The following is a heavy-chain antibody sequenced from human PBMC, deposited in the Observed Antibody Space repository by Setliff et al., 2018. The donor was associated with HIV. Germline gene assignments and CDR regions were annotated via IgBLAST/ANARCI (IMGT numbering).Heavy chain of an antibody. Sequence: GASVKVSCKASGYTFTYHAMNWVRQAPGQGLEWMGWINTKNGNPTYAQGFTGRFVFSLDTSVSTAHLQINNLKAEDTAVYYCARLYSYGSVYYYQYGMDVWGQGTTVTVSS. J-gene: IGHJ6*02. CDR1: GYTFTYHA. V-gene: IGHV7-4-1*02. D-gene: IGHD5-18*01. CDR3: ARLYSYGSVYYYQYGMDV. CDR2: INTKNGNP.